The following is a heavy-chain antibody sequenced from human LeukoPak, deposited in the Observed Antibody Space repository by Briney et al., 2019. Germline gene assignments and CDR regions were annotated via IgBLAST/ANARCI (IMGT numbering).Heavy chain of an antibody. Sequence: GGSLRLSCAASGFTFSTSWMHWVRQAPGKGLVWVSRINTDWDSTNYADSVKGRFTIPRDNAKNTLYLQMNSLRAEDTAVYYCVRDMGYYDKVWGQGTLVTVSS. D-gene: IGHD3-22*01. CDR2: INTDWDST. V-gene: IGHV3-74*01. J-gene: IGHJ4*02. CDR1: GFTFSTSW. CDR3: VRDMGYYDKV.